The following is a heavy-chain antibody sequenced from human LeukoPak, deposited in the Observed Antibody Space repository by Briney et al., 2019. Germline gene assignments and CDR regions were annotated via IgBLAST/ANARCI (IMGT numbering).Heavy chain of an antibody. CDR3: ARETNYYDSSGYLFDH. V-gene: IGHV6-1*01. Sequence: SQTLSLTFAISGASVSSNSAAWNWIRQSPSSGLEWLGRTYYRSKWYNDYAVSVKSRITINPDTSKNQFSLQLNSVTPEDTAVYYCARETNYYDSSGYLFDHWGQGTLVTVSS. CDR2: TYYRSKWYN. D-gene: IGHD3-22*01. CDR1: GASVSSNSAA. J-gene: IGHJ4*02.